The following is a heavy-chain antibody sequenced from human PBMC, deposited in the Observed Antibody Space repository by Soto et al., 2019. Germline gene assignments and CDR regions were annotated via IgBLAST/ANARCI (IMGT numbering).Heavy chain of an antibody. J-gene: IGHJ5*02. D-gene: IGHD1-26*01. V-gene: IGHV1-2*02. CDR2: INPNSGGT. CDR1: GYTFTGYY. Sequence: ASVKVGCKASGYTFTGYYMHWVRQAPGQGLEWMGWINPNSGGTNYAQKFQGRVTMTRDTSISTAYMELSRLRSDDTAVYYCARPPPGEVGAIRPWSDHWGQGTLVTVST. CDR3: ARPPPGEVGAIRPWSDH.